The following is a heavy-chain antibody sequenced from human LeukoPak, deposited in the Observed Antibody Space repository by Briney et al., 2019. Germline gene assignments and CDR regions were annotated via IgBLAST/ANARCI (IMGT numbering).Heavy chain of an antibody. V-gene: IGHV4-34*01. CDR1: GGSFSGYY. CDR3: ARELLWFGELSGGWFDP. Sequence: SETLSLTCAVYGGSFSGYYWSWIRQPPGKGLEWIGEINHSGSTNYNPSLKSRITISVDTSKNQFSLKLSSVTAADTAVYYCARELLWFGELSGGWFDPWGQGTLVTVSS. D-gene: IGHD3-10*01. J-gene: IGHJ5*02. CDR2: INHSGST.